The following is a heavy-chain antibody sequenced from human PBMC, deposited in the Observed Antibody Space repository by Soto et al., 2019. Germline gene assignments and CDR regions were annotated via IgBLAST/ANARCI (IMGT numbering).Heavy chain of an antibody. CDR2: IIPIFGTA. J-gene: IGHJ6*02. V-gene: IGHV1-69*13. CDR3: ARGRHDFWSGYYGMDV. CDR1: GGTFSSYA. D-gene: IGHD3-3*01. Sequence: SVKVSCKASGGTFSSYAISWARQAPGQGLEWMGGIIPIFGTANYAQKFQGRVTITADESTGTAYMELSSLRSEDTAVYYCARGRHDFWSGYYGMDVWGQGTTVTVSS.